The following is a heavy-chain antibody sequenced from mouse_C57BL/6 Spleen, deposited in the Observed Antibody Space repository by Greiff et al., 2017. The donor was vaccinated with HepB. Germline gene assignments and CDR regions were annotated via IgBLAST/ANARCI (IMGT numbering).Heavy chain of an antibody. D-gene: IGHD1-1*01. CDR1: GYTFPDYY. CDR2: INPNNGGT. CDR3: ARGRDITTDYFDY. J-gene: IGHJ2*01. V-gene: IGHV1-26*01. Sequence: EVQLQQSGPELVKPGASVKISCKASGYTFPDYYMNWVKQSHGKSLEWIGDINPNNGGTSYNQKFKGKATLTVDKSSSTAYMELRSLTSEDSAVYYCARGRDITTDYFDYWGQGTTLTVSS.